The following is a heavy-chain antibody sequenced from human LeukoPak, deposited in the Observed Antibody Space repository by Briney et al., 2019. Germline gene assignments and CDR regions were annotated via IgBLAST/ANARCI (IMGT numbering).Heavy chain of an antibody. V-gene: IGHV3-23*01. J-gene: IGHJ4*02. Sequence: GGSLRLSCAASGFTLSTYAMSWVRQTPGKGLEWVAAISGSNPGTYHANSVRGRFTISRDNSKNTLHLQMNGLRAEDTAIYYCAKASVGHCSGAFCYHFGSWGQGTLVTVSS. CDR1: GFTLSTYA. CDR3: AKASVGHCSGAFCYHFGS. CDR2: ISGSNPGT. D-gene: IGHD2-15*01.